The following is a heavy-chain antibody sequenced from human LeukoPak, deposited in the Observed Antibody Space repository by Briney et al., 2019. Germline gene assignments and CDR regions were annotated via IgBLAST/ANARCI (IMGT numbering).Heavy chain of an antibody. CDR2: IYYSGNT. V-gene: IGHV4-59*08. CDR3: ARTYCSGGSCHFDY. D-gene: IGHD2-15*01. CDR1: GGSISSYY. J-gene: IGHJ4*02. Sequence: ETLSLTCTVSGGSISSYYWSWIRQPPGKGLEWIGYIYYSGNTDSNPSLKSRVTISVDTSKNQFSLKLSSVTAADTAVYYCARTYCSGGSCHFDYWGQGTLVTVSS.